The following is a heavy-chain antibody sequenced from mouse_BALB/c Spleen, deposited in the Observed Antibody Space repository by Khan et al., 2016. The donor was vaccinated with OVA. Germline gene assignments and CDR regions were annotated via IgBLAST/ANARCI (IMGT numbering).Heavy chain of an antibody. Sequence: VQLQESGAELARPGASVKMSCKASGYTFTTYTLHWVKQRPGQGLEWIGYIIPSNDYTNYNQKFKDRATLTADKSSSTAYMQLSSLTSEDSAVYYCVREGAYYRSDGWFAYWGQGTLVTVSA. J-gene: IGHJ3*01. CDR3: VREGAYYRSDGWFAY. CDR1: GYTFTTYT. V-gene: IGHV1-4*01. D-gene: IGHD2-14*01. CDR2: IIPSNDYT.